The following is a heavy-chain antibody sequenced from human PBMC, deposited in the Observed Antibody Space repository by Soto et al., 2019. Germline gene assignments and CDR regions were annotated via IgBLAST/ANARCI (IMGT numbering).Heavy chain of an antibody. J-gene: IGHJ4*02. CDR3: ARGGAAAGTSFY. Sequence: LRLYCAASGFPFSSYWMHWVRQAPGKGLVWVSRINSDGSSTSYADSVKGRFTISRDNAKNTLYLQMTSLRAEDTAVYYCARGGAAAGTSFYWGQGTLVTVSS. D-gene: IGHD6-13*01. V-gene: IGHV3-74*01. CDR2: INSDGSST. CDR1: GFPFSSYW.